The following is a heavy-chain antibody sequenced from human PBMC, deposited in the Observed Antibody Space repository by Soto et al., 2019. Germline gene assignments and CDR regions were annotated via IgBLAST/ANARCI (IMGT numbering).Heavy chain of an antibody. CDR1: GGTFSSYA. CDR2: IIPIFGTA. V-gene: IGHV1-69*13. D-gene: IGHD3-3*01. J-gene: IGHJ6*02. CDR3: ARGIIRPLLRFLEWCPAPVRPKDYYYYYGMDV. Sequence: GAAVKVACKASGGTFSSYAISWVRQAPGQGLEWMGGIIPIFGTANYAQKFQGRVTITADESTSTAYMELSSLRSEDTAVYYCARGIIRPLLRFLEWCPAPVRPKDYYYYYGMDVWGQGTTVTVSS.